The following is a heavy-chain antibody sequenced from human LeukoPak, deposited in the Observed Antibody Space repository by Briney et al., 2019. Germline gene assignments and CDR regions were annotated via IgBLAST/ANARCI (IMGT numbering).Heavy chain of an antibody. Sequence: GGSLSLSCTASGFTFGGYAMSWFRQAPGKGLEWVGFIRSKAYGGTTEYAESVKGRFTNSRDDSKSNAYLQMNSLKTEDTAVYYCTRGHYYDSSPFDYWGQGTLVTVSS. CDR1: GFTFGGYA. D-gene: IGHD3-22*01. V-gene: IGHV3-49*03. J-gene: IGHJ4*02. CDR2: IRSKAYGGTT. CDR3: TRGHYYDSSPFDY.